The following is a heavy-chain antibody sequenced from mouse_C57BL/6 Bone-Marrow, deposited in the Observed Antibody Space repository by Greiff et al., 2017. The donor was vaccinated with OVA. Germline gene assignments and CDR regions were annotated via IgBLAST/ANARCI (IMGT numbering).Heavy chain of an antibody. Sequence: VQLQQSGAGLARPGASVKLSCKASGYTFTSYGISWVKQRTGQGLEWIGEIYPRSGNTYYNEKFKGKATLTADKSSSTAYMELRSLTSEDSAVYFCARSELLQPCYFDVWGTGTTVTVSS. CDR2: IYPRSGNT. V-gene: IGHV1-81*01. D-gene: IGHD1-1*01. CDR1: GYTFTSYG. CDR3: ARSELLQPCYFDV. J-gene: IGHJ1*03.